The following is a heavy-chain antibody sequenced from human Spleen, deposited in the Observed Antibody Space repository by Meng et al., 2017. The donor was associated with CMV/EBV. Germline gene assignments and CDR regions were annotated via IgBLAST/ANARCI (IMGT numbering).Heavy chain of an antibody. J-gene: IGHJ4*02. Sequence: SETLSLTCTVSDYFISSGYLWAWIRQPPGKGLEWIGAIYHSGTTFYNPSLKSRVTMSVDTSKNQFSLQLRSAAAADTAVYYCARADYYDNSPDYWGRGTLVTVSS. D-gene: IGHD3-22*01. CDR2: IYHSGTT. V-gene: IGHV4-38-2*02. CDR3: ARADYYDNSPDY. CDR1: DYFISSGYL.